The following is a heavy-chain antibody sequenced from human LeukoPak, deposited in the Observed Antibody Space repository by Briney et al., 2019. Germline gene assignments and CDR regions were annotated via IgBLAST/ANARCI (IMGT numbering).Heavy chain of an antibody. V-gene: IGHV4-59*01. Sequence: SETLSLTCTVSGGSISSYYWSWIRQPPGKGLEWIGYIYYSGSTNYNPSLKSRVTISVDTSKNQFSLKLSSVTAADTAVYYCARSNEMVPAAPGYFQHWGQGTLVTVSS. J-gene: IGHJ1*01. CDR2: IYYSGST. CDR1: GGSISSYY. CDR3: ARSNEMVPAAPGYFQH. D-gene: IGHD2-2*01.